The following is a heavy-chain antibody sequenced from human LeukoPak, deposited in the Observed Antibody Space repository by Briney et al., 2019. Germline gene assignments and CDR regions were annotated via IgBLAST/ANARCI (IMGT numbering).Heavy chain of an antibody. D-gene: IGHD3-10*01. CDR2: ISAYNGNT. CDR1: GYTFTSYG. CDR3: ARDTELLWSGESPRGWFDP. V-gene: IGHV1-18*01. Sequence: ASVKVSCKASGYTFTSYGISWVRQAPGQGLEWMGWISAYNGNTNYAQKLQGRVTMTTDTSTSTAYMELRSLRSDDTAVYYCARDTELLWSGESPRGWFDPWGQGTLVTVSS. J-gene: IGHJ5*02.